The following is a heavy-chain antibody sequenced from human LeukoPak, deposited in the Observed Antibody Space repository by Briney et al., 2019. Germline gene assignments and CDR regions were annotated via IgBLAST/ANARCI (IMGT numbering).Heavy chain of an antibody. D-gene: IGHD3-22*01. Sequence: SGGSLRLSCAASGFTFSSYSMNWVRQAPGKGREWVSSISSSSSYIYYADSVKGRFTISRDNAKNSLYLQMNSLRAEDTAVYYCARDWPYDSSPSDYWGQGTLVTVSS. J-gene: IGHJ4*02. CDR3: ARDWPYDSSPSDY. CDR2: ISSSSSYI. CDR1: GFTFSSYS. V-gene: IGHV3-21*01.